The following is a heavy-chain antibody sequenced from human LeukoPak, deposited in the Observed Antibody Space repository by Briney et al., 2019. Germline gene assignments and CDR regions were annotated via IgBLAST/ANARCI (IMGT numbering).Heavy chain of an antibody. V-gene: IGHV1-2*02. J-gene: IGHJ4*02. CDR2: INPYSGGT. CDR1: GYTFTSYY. Sequence: ASVTVSCKASGYTFTSYYMHWVRQAPGQGLEWMGWINPYSGGTNYAQKFQGRVTMTRDTSISTAYMELSRLRSDDTAVYYCARGIAARRGDYWGQGTLVTVSS. CDR3: ARGIAARRGDY. D-gene: IGHD6-6*01.